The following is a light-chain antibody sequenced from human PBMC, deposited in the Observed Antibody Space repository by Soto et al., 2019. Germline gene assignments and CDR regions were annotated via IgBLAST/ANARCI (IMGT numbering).Light chain of an antibody. Sequence: EIVLTQSPATLSLSPGERATLSCSASQRVRRYLAWYQQKPCQAPRLLIYDASNRATGIPARFSGSGSGKDFTLTISSLEPEDFAVYYCQQRSTWLFTFGPGTKVDIK. J-gene: IGKJ3*01. CDR2: DAS. V-gene: IGKV3-11*01. CDR3: QQRSTWLFT. CDR1: QRVRRY.